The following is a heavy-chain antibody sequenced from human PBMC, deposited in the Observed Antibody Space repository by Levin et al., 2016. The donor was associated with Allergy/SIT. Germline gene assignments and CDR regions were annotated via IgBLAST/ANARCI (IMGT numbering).Heavy chain of an antibody. J-gene: IGHJ6*02. V-gene: IGHV3-7*05. Sequence: GGSLRLSCADSGLTFYDSDLTWVRQAPGKGLQWVANIKPDGTSKYYVDSVKGRFTISRDNAKSSLYLQMNSLRAEDTAVYYCARDRFKDRDYYFGMDVWGQGTTVTVSS. CDR3: ARDRFKDRDYYFGMDV. CDR2: IKPDGTSK. CDR1: GLTFYDSD. D-gene: IGHD2-15*01.